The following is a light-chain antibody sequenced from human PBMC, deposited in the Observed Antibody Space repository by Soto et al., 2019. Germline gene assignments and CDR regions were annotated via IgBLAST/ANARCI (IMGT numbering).Light chain of an antibody. CDR2: GAS. CDR1: QSISLNY. CDR3: QQYGSSPYT. J-gene: IGKJ2*01. V-gene: IGKV3-20*01. Sequence: EIVLTQSPGTLSLSPGERATLSCRASQSISLNYLAWYQQKAGQAPRLLISGASNRATGIPDRFSGSGSGTDFTLTVSRLEPEDFAVYYCQQYGSSPYTFGQGTKVESK.